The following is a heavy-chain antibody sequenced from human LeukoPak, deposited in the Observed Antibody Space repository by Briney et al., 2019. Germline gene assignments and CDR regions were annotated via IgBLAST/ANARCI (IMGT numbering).Heavy chain of an antibody. CDR2: INAGSGNT. CDR1: GYTFTNYA. CDR3: ARGFYDSSAYYPYDY. V-gene: IGHV1-3*01. J-gene: IGHJ4*02. D-gene: IGHD3-22*01. Sequence: ASVKVSCKASGYTFTNYAIHWVRQAHGQRLEWMGWINAGSGNTKYSQRFQGRVTISRDTSASTAHMELSSLRSEDTALYFCARGFYDSSAYYPYDYWGQGILVTVSS.